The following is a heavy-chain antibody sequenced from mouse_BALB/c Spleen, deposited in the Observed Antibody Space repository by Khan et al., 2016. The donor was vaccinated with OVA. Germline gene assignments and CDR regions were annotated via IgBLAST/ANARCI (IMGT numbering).Heavy chain of an antibody. D-gene: IGHD1-1*02. CDR3: TRSVYGAFAY. J-gene: IGHJ3*01. Sequence: QVQLQQSGAELVKPGASVRLSCKASGYTFTSYYLYWVKQRPGHGLEWIGDINPSNGGTNFNENFKTKATLTVDKSSSTAYMQLSSLTSEDSAVYYCTRSVYGAFAYWGQGPLVTVSA. CDR2: INPSNGGT. V-gene: IGHV1S81*02. CDR1: GYTFTSYY.